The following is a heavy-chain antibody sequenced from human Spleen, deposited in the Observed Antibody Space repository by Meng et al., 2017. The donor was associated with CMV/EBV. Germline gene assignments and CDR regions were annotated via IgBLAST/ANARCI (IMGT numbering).Heavy chain of an antibody. CDR2: INHSGST. D-gene: IGHD3-22*01. CDR3: ARGNYYDSSGYYYFDY. CDR1: GGSFSGYY. V-gene: IGHV4-34*01. Sequence: QVQLQESCPGLVKPSETLSLTCAVYGGSFSGYYWSWIRQPPGKGLEWIGEINHSGSTNYNPSLKSRVTISVDTSKNQFSLKLSSVTAADTAVYYCARGNYYDSSGYYYFDYWGQGTLVTVSS. J-gene: IGHJ4*02.